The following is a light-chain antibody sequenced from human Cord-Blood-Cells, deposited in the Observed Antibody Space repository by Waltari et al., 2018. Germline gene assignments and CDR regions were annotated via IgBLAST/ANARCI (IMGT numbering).Light chain of an antibody. CDR1: SSNIGSNY. CDR2: SDN. Sequence: QSVLTQPPSASGTPGQRVTISCSGSSSNIGSNYVYWYQQLPGTAPKLLIHSDNQRPSGVPDRFSGSKSVTSASLAISGLRSEDEADYYCAAWDDSLSGRVFGGGTKLTVL. V-gene: IGLV1-47*02. CDR3: AAWDDSLSGRV. J-gene: IGLJ3*02.